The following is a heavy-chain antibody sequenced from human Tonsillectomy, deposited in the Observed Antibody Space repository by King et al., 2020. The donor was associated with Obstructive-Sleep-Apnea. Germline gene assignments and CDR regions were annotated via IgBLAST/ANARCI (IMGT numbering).Heavy chain of an antibody. CDR1: GLSFRNYS. D-gene: IGHD1-1*01. J-gene: IGHJ4*02. V-gene: IGHV3-23*04. Sequence: VQLVESGGGLAQPGGSLRLSCTASGLSFRNYSMSWVRQTPGKGLEWVSSINDNGRNTHYADPVRGRFTISRDEAKNTVYLQMSSLRAGDTALYYCATQLWDSDYWGQGTLVTVSS. CDR3: ATQLWDSDY. CDR2: INDNGRNT.